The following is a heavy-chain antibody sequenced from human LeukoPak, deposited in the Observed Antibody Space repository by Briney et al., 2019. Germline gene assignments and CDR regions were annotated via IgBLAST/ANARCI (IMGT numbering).Heavy chain of an antibody. CDR2: INQDGSDK. CDR1: GFXFSIYG. D-gene: IGHD2-21*02. Sequence: GGSLRLSCAASGFXFSIYGITWVRQVPGKGLEWVASINQDGSDKYYVGSVKGRFSISRDNAKNSLYLQMSSLRGEDTAVYYCARAHLGDFVWGQGTLVTVSS. V-gene: IGHV3-7*04. J-gene: IGHJ4*02. CDR3: ARAHLGDFV.